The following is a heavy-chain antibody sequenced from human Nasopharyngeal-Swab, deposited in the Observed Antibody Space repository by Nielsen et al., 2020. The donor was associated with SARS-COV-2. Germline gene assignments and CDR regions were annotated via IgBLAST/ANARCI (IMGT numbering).Heavy chain of an antibody. CDR3: ARQKIRKHIVVVTAIWDAFDI. CDR2: IYPGDSDT. Sequence: GEFLKISCKGSGYSFTSYWISWVRQMPGKGLEWMGIIYPGDSDTRYSPSFQGQVTISADKSISTAYLQWSSLKASDTAMYYCARQKIRKHIVVVTAIWDAFDIWGQGTMVTVSS. V-gene: IGHV5-51*01. D-gene: IGHD2-21*02. J-gene: IGHJ3*02. CDR1: GYSFTSYW.